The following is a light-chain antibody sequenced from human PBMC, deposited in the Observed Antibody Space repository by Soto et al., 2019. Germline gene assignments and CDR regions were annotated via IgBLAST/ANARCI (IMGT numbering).Light chain of an antibody. J-gene: IGLJ1*01. CDR1: SSDVGFSNF. CDR3: SSYTTSITDV. Sequence: QSALTQPASVSGSPGQSITISCTGTSSDVGFSNFVYWYQQHPGKAPKLIISDVSNRPSGVSNRFSGSKFGNTASLTISGLQAEDEADYYCSSYTTSITDVFGTGTKLTIL. V-gene: IGLV2-14*03. CDR2: DVS.